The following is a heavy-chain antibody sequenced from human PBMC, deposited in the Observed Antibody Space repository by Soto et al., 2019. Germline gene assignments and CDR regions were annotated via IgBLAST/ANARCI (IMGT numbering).Heavy chain of an antibody. CDR3: ARVSGSYYYGMDV. J-gene: IGHJ6*02. D-gene: IGHD1-26*01. V-gene: IGHV4-4*02. Sequence: PSATLSLTCAVCGGSTSRSKWWRCVRHPPGKGLEWIGEIYHSGSTNYNPSLKSRVTISVDKSKNQFSLKLSSVTAADTAVYYCARVSGSYYYGMDVRGQGTTVTVSS. CDR2: IYHSGST. CDR1: GGSTSRSKW.